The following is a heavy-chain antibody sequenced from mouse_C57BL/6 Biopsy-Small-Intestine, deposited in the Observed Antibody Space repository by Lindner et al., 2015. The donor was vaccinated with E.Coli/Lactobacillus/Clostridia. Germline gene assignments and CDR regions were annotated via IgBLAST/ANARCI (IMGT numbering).Heavy chain of an antibody. CDR1: DFSFTGYL. Sequence: VQLQESGPELVKPGTSVKISCKASDFSFTGYLMNWVKQSRGKSLEWIGHINPYNGDTFYNQKFKGKATLTVDKSSSTAYMELSSLTSEDSAVYYCARWYDGTFYYALDYWGQGTSITVSS. CDR3: ARWYDGTFYYALDY. V-gene: IGHV1-20*01. J-gene: IGHJ4*01. CDR2: INPYNGDT. D-gene: IGHD2-1*01.